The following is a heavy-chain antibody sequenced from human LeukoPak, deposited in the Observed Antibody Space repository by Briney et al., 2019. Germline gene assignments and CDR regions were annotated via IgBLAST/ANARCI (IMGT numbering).Heavy chain of an antibody. D-gene: IGHD6-13*01. CDR3: ARGMSSSWYRWFDP. Sequence: RASVKVSCKASGYTFTSYDINWVRQATGQGLEWMGWMNPNSGNTGYAQKFQGRVTMTRNTSISTAYMELSSLRSEDTAVYYCARGMSSSWYRWFDPWGQGTLVTVSS. V-gene: IGHV1-8*01. J-gene: IGHJ5*02. CDR1: GYTFTSYD. CDR2: MNPNSGNT.